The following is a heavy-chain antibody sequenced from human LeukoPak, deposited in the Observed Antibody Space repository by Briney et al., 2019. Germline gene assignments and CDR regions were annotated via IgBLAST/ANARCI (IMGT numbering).Heavy chain of an antibody. D-gene: IGHD2-2*01. CDR3: AKDIGIVVVPAAISVTLDY. CDR2: ISWNSGSI. J-gene: IGHJ4*02. V-gene: IGHV3-9*01. CDR1: GFTFDDCA. Sequence: PGGSLRLSCAASGFTFDDCAMHWVRQAPGKGLEWVSGISWNSGSIGYADSVKGRFTISRDNAKNSLYLQMNSLRAEDTALYYCAKDIGIVVVPAAISVTLDYWGQGTLVTVSS.